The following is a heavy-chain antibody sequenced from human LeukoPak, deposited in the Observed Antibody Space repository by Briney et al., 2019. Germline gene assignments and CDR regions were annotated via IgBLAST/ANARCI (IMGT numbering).Heavy chain of an antibody. J-gene: IGHJ5*02. CDR2: ISYSGST. V-gene: IGHV4-39*07. CDR1: GASITSNFYY. D-gene: IGHD3-10*01. CDR3: ARVSMVRGLTGWFDP. Sequence: SETLSLTCTVSGASITSNFYYWGWIRQPPGKGLEWIGSISYSGSTFYNLSLESRIIISVDTSKSQFSLKLSSVTAADTAVYYCARVSMVRGLTGWFDPWGQGTLVTVSS.